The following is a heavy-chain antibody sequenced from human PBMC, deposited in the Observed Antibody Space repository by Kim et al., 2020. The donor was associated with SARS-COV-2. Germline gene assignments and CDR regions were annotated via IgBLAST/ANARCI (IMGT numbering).Heavy chain of an antibody. D-gene: IGHD2-21*01. V-gene: IGHV1-46*01. CDR3: AIEPARLLYFDS. J-gene: IGHJ4*02. CDR2: IVPSGGTI. Sequence: ASVKVSCKASGYTFTTYYMHWLRQAPGQGLEWMGMIVPSGGTINYAQRFQGRVTMTRDTSTSTVYLELSSLRSADTAMYYCAIEPARLLYFDSWGQGTLVTGSS. CDR1: GYTFTTYY.